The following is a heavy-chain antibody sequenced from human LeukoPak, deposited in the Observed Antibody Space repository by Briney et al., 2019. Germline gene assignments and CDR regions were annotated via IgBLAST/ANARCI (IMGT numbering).Heavy chain of an antibody. V-gene: IGHV1-2*02. CDR3: ARGVVANGRRLDP. D-gene: IGHD5-12*01. CDR1: GYSFTDYY. CDR2: ISPKSGGT. J-gene: IGHJ5*02. Sequence: GASVKVSCKTSGYSFTDYYIHWVRQAPGQGCEWLGWISPKSGGTNYAQKFQDSVSLTRDTSIDTAYMELTSLRLDDTAIYYCARGVVANGRRLDPWGQGTLITVSS.